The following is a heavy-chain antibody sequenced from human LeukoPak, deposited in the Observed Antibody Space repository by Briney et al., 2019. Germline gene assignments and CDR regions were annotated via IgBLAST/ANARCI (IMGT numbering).Heavy chain of an antibody. CDR1: GFTVSSNY. J-gene: IGHJ4*02. CDR3: ARDDSRRGFFVY. V-gene: IGHV3-53*01. D-gene: IGHD1-1*01. Sequence: GGSLRLSCAASGFTVSSNYMSWVRQAPGKGLEWVSVIYSGGSTYYADSVKGRFTISRDNSKNTLYLQMNSLRAEDTAVYYCARDDSRRGFFVYWGQGTLVTVSS. CDR2: IYSGGST.